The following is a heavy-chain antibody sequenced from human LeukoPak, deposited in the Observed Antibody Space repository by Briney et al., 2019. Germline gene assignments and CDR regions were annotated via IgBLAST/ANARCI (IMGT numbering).Heavy chain of an antibody. D-gene: IGHD6-13*01. CDR3: ARAVPAPGTPENAFDI. J-gene: IGHJ3*02. Sequence: SCKASGYTFTSYYMHWVRQAPGEGLEWVAVISRDGTQQYYADSVKGRLTISRDNSQSTLYLHMNSLSTEDTALYYCARAVPAPGTPENAFDIWGQGTLVTVSS. V-gene: IGHV3-30*04. CDR1: GYTFTSYY. CDR2: ISRDGTQQ.